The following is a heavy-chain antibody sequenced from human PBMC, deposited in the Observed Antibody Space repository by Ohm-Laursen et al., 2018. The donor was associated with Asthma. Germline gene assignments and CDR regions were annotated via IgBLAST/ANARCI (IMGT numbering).Heavy chain of an antibody. CDR3: AKRYCSGGSSRCSVDY. D-gene: IGHD2-15*01. J-gene: IGHJ4*02. V-gene: IGHV3-23*01. CDR1: GFTFSSYA. Sequence: SLRLSCTASGFTFSSYAMTWVRQAPAKGLEWVSAISGGGGTTSYVGSVKGRFTISRDNSKNTLYLQMNSLRAEDTAVYYCAKRYCSGGSSRCSVDYWGQGTLVTVSS. CDR2: ISGGGGTT.